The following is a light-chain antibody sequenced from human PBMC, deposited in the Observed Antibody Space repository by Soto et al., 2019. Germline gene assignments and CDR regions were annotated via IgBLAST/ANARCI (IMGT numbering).Light chain of an antibody. Sequence: QSALTQPASVSGSPGQSITISCTGNSSDVGGYNYVSWYQQHPGKAPKLMIYDVSNRPSGVSNRFSGSKSGNTASLTISGLQAEDEADYSCSSYTSSTTVVFGGGTKLTVL. V-gene: IGLV2-14*01. J-gene: IGLJ2*01. CDR2: DVS. CDR1: SSDVGGYNY. CDR3: SSYTSSTTVV.